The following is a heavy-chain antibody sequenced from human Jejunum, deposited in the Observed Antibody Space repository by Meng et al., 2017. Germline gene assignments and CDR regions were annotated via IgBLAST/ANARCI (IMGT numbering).Heavy chain of an antibody. V-gene: IGHV3-15*01. J-gene: IGHJ4*02. CDR3: ATGLPASAGHDGY. D-gene: IGHD5-12*01. CDR2: IKSKTDGETT. CDR1: GFTFKDAW. Sequence: EVQLVDSGGGLVKLGGSLRLSCAASGFTFKDAWMNWVRQAPGKGLEWVGRIKSKTDGETTDYAAPVKDRFIISRDDSYNTLYLQMNSLKTEDTAVYYCATGLPASAGHDGYWGQGTLVTVSS.